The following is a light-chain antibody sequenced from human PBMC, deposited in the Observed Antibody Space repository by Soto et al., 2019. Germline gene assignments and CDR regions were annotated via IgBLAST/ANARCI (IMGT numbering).Light chain of an antibody. CDR3: QQCFSLPPT. V-gene: IGKV1-39*01. Sequence: DIQMTQSPSSLAASVGGICTITCRASQSIYNYLSWYQQIPGKAPKLLIYAASNLQRGVPSRFSGSGSGTEFTLTISNLQPDDFAVYYCQQCFSLPPTFGHGTKVDI. CDR1: QSIYNY. CDR2: AAS. J-gene: IGKJ1*01.